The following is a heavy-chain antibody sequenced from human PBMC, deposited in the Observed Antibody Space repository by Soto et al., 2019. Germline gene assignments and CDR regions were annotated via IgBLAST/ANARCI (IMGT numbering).Heavy chain of an antibody. J-gene: IGHJ4*02. Sequence: DVQLVESGGRLVKPGDSLRLSCAASGLIFSNAWMGWVRQAPGKGLEWVGRIKSKNDGETTDDAAPVKGRFTISRDDSRNTLYLQRNSRKTEDTAVYYCTTDLGYYDTAGYPIWGQGTLVTVSS. CDR2: IKSKNDGETT. D-gene: IGHD3-16*01. CDR3: TTDLGYYDTAGYPI. V-gene: IGHV3-15*07. CDR1: GLIFSNAW.